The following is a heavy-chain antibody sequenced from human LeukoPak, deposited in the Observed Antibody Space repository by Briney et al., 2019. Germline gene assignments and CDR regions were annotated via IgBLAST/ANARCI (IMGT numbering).Heavy chain of an antibody. V-gene: IGHV4-31*03. Sequence: SETLSLTCTVSGGSISSSSYSWSWIRQHPGKGLEWIGYIYYSGSTYYNPSLKSRVTISVDTSKNQFSLKLSSVTAADTAVYYCARSSFGEAYDSSGYYDYWGQGTLVTVSS. CDR3: ARSSFGEAYDSSGYYDY. CDR2: IYYSGST. D-gene: IGHD3-22*01. CDR1: GGSISSSSYS. J-gene: IGHJ4*02.